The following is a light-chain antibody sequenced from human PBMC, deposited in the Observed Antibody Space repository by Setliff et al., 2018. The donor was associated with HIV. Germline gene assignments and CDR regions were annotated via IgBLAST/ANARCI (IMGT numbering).Light chain of an antibody. Sequence: QSALAQPASVSGSPGQSITISCTGTNSDIGGYNYVSWYQQLPGEAPKLIIFQLINRPSGVSDRFSGSKSGNTASLTISGLQAEDEADYYCSASRPSRTLVVFGTGTQLTVL. CDR2: QLI. V-gene: IGLV2-14*01. CDR3: SASRPSRTLVV. J-gene: IGLJ1*01. CDR1: NSDIGGYNY.